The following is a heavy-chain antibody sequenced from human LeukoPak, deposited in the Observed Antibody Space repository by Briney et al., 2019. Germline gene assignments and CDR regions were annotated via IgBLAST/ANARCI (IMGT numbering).Heavy chain of an antibody. Sequence: SETLSLTCTVSGGSISSGNYYWSWIRQHPGKGLEWIGYIFYSGSTYYNPSLKSRLTISVDTSKNQFSLKLSSVTAADTAVYYCARGRWELLSFDYWGQGTLVTVSS. CDR1: GGSISSGNYY. V-gene: IGHV4-31*03. CDR2: IFYSGST. D-gene: IGHD1-26*01. CDR3: ARGRWELLSFDY. J-gene: IGHJ4*02.